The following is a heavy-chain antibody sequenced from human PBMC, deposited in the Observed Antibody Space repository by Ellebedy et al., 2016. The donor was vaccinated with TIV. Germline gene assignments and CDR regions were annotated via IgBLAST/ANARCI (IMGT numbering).Heavy chain of an antibody. CDR1: GDSISNGGYY. J-gene: IGHJ4*02. CDR2: IYYTGRA. V-gene: IGHV4-31*03. CDR3: ARNYAGNSGFDT. Sequence: MPSETLSLTCTVSGDSISNGGYYWTCIRQHPGGGLEWIGYIYYTGRAFYNMSLHSRLTMAVDTSNNTVSLKLDSLTAADMAMYFYARNYAGNSGFDTWGQGTLVTVSS. D-gene: IGHD4-23*01.